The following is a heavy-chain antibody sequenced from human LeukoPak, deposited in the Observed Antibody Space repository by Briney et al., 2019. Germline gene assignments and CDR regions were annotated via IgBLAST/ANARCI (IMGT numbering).Heavy chain of an antibody. J-gene: IGHJ4*02. CDR2: IFYSVTT. CDR3: ARDTLELHFDY. CDR1: SGSISSGYYY. V-gene: IGHV4-30-4*08. D-gene: IGHD1-26*01. Sequence: SQTLSLTCTVASGSISSGYYYWSWIRQPPGKGLEWIGYIFYSVTTYYNPSFKGRVTISVDTSKNQFSLKLSSVTAADTAVYYCARDTLELHFDYWGQGTLVTVSS.